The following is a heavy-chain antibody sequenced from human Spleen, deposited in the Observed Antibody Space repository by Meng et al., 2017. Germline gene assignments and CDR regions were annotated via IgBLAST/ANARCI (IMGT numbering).Heavy chain of an antibody. V-gene: IGHV4-61*01. CDR3: ARDDSSGYYSY. J-gene: IGHJ4*02. CDR2: IYYSGST. Sequence: QGPLQDVCPGRIKPSGTFSFTCELSGGSTRSGSYYWSCIRQPPGKGLEWIGYIYYSGSTNYNPSLKSRVTISVDTSKNQFSLKLSSVTAADTAVYYCARDDSSGYYSYWGQGTLVTVSS. D-gene: IGHD3-22*01. CDR1: GGSTRSGSYY.